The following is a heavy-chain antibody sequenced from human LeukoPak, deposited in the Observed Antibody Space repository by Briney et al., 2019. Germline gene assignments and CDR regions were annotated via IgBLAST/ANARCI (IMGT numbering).Heavy chain of an antibody. D-gene: IGHD2-2*01. CDR3: AKGLSTNYYYGMDV. CDR1: GSTFSSYA. Sequence: GGSLRLSCAASGSTFSSYAMSWVRQAPGKGLEWVSAISGSGGSTYYANSVKGRFTISRDNSKNTLYLQMNSLRAEDTAVYYCAKGLSTNYYYGMDVWGQGTTVTVSS. J-gene: IGHJ6*02. V-gene: IGHV3-23*01. CDR2: ISGSGGST.